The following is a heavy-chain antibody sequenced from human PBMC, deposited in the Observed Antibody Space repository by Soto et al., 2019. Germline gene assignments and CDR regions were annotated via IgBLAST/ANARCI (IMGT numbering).Heavy chain of an antibody. Sequence: QVQLVESGGGVVQPGGSLRLSCGASGFTFRSYGMHWVRQAPGKGLEWVAVIRYDGSDPEYADSVKGRVTISRDNSQNMLSLQINSLGADDPAVYYCTRGWPTPIDYWGQGTLVT. CDR2: IRYDGSDP. CDR3: TRGWPTPIDY. CDR1: GFTFRSYG. V-gene: IGHV3-33*01. J-gene: IGHJ4*02. D-gene: IGHD6-13*01.